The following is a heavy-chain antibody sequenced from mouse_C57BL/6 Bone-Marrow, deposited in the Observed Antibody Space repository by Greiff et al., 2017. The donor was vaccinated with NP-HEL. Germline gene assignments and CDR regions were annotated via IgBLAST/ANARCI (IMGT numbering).Heavy chain of an antibody. CDR2: ISSGGSYT. Sequence: EVMLVESGGDLVKPGGSLKLSCAASGFTFSSYGMSWVRQTPDKRLEWVATISSGGSYTYYPDSVKGRFTISRDNAKNTLYLQMSSLKSEDTAMYYCARLSIYYDYWYFDVWGTGTTVTVSS. V-gene: IGHV5-6*01. CDR3: ARLSIYYDYWYFDV. D-gene: IGHD2-4*01. CDR1: GFTFSSYG. J-gene: IGHJ1*03.